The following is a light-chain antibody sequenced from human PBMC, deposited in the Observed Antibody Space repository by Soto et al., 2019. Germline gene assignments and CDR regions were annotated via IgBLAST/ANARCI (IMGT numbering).Light chain of an antibody. CDR3: SSYTSSSTLX. V-gene: IGLV2-14*01. CDR2: EVS. Sequence: QSALTQPASVSGSPGQSITISCTGTSSDVGGYNYVSWYQQHPGKAPKLMIYEVSNRPSGVSNRFSGSKSGNTASLTISGLQAEDEADYYCSSYTSSSTLXFGGGXKLTVL. CDR1: SSDVGGYNY. J-gene: IGLJ2*01.